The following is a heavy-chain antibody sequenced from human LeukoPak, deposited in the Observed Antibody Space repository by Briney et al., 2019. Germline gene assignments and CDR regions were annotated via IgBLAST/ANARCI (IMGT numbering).Heavy chain of an antibody. CDR3: ARGRGAFIFDF. D-gene: IGHD5-12*01. J-gene: IGHJ4*02. V-gene: IGHV4-30-2*01. Sequence: PSETLSLTCGVSGDSISIGIYSWNWIRQPPGKGLEWIGYIYRSGSTHYNPSLKSRITISIDRSKNQLSLKLRSVTAADTAVYYCARGRGAFIFDFWGQGTLVTVSS. CDR2: IYRSGST. CDR1: GDSISIGIYS.